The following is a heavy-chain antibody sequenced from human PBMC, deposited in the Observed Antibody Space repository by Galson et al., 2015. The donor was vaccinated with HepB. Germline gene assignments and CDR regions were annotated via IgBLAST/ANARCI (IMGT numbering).Heavy chain of an antibody. CDR3: AKAGVGQWLVHY. V-gene: IGHV3-23*01. CDR2: ISGSGGST. J-gene: IGHJ4*02. Sequence: SLRLSCAASGFTFSSYAMSWVRQAPGKGLEWVSAISGSGGSTYYADSVKGRFTISRDNSKNTLYLQMNSLRAEDTAVYYCAKAGVGQWLVHYWGQGTLVTVSS. CDR1: GFTFSSYA. D-gene: IGHD6-19*01.